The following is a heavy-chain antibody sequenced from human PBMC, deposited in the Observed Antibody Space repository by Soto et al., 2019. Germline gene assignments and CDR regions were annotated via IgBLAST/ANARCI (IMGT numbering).Heavy chain of an antibody. J-gene: IGHJ3*02. CDR2: ISAYNGNT. D-gene: IGHD3-10*01. Sequence: GAPVKASSKASGYTFTSYCISSVQQAPGQGLEWMGWISAYNGNTNYAQKLQGRVTMTTDTSTSTAYMELRSLRSDDTAVYYCARDRSNVAFDIWGQGTMVTVSS. V-gene: IGHV1-18*01. CDR3: ARDRSNVAFDI. CDR1: GYTFTSYC.